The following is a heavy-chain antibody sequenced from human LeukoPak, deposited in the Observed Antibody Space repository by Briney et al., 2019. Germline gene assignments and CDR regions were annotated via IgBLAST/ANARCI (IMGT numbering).Heavy chain of an antibody. J-gene: IGHJ4*02. D-gene: IGHD6-13*01. CDR1: GGSISSYY. CDR2: IYYSGST. V-gene: IGHV4-59*01. CDR3: ARGIAAAGGCDY. Sequence: PSETLSLTCTVSGGSISSYYWSWIRQPPGKGLELIGYIYYSGSTNYNPSLKSRVTISADASKNQFSLKLSSVTAADTAVYYCARGIAAAGGCDYWGQGTLVTVSS.